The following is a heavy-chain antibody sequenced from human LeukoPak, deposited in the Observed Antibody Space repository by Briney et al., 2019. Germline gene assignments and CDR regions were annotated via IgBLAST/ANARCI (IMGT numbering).Heavy chain of an antibody. CDR3: ASGSGSYPTPYYYMDV. V-gene: IGHV3-53*01. D-gene: IGHD3-10*01. J-gene: IGHJ6*03. CDR2: IYSGGST. CDR1: GFTVSSNY. Sequence: GGSLRLSCAASGFTVSSNYMSWVRQAPGKGLEWVSVIYSGGSTYYADSVKGRFTIPRDNSKNTLYLQMNNLRAEDTAVYYCASGSGSYPTPYYYMDVWGKGTTVTVSS.